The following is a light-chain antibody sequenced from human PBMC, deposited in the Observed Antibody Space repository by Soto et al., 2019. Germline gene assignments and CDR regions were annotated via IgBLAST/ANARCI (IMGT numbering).Light chain of an antibody. CDR1: QSVSSSY. CDR2: GAS. J-gene: IGKJ2*01. Sequence: EIVLTQSPGTLSLSPGERATLSCRASQSVSSSYLAWYQQKPGQAPRLLIYGASSMATGIPYRFSGSGSGTDFTLTISRLEPEDFAVYYCQQYGSSQYTFGQGTKLEIK. V-gene: IGKV3-20*01. CDR3: QQYGSSQYT.